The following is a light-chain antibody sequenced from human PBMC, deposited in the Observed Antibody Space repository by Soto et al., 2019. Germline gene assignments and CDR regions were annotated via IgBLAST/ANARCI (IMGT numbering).Light chain of an antibody. V-gene: IGLV1-44*01. Sequence: QCVLTKLPSASVTPGQRITTCSSGSSSNIGSNTVNWYQQLPGTAPKLLIYSNNQRPSGVPDRFSGSKSGTSASLAISGLQSEDEADYYRAAWDDSLHARDVFGTGTKVTVL. J-gene: IGLJ1*01. CDR3: AAWDDSLHARDV. CDR2: SNN. CDR1: SSNIGSNT.